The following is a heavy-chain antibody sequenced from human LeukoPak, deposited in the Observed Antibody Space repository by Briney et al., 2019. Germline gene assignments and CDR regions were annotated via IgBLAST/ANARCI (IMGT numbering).Heavy chain of an antibody. CDR3: ARRSYEGSTSAFDI. D-gene: IGHD5-12*01. Sequence: GESLKISCRYSGYSFASFWFGWVRHMPGKGPEWIGVIYPVDSDTRYSPSFEGQVTLSGDKSTSSAFLQWSSLRASDTAMYYCARRSYEGSTSAFDIWGQGTMVIVSA. CDR2: IYPVDSDT. J-gene: IGHJ3*02. CDR1: GYSFASFW. V-gene: IGHV5-51*01.